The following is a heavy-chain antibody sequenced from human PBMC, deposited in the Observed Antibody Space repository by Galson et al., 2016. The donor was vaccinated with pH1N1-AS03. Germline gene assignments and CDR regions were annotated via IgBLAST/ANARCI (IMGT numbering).Heavy chain of an antibody. D-gene: IGHD6-19*01. CDR2: LNSTSGNT. Sequence: SVKVSCKASGYSFINYAIHWVRQAPGQRLEWMGWLNSTSGNTEYSQKFQGRVTITRDTSASTASMELSSLRSEDTAVYYCAKVGIVISSGWYGRFDYWGRGAQVTVSS. V-gene: IGHV1-3*01. J-gene: IGHJ4*02. CDR3: AKVGIVISSGWYGRFDY. CDR1: GYSFINYA.